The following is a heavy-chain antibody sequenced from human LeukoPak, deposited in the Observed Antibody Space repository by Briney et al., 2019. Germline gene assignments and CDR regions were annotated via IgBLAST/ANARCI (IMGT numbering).Heavy chain of an antibody. J-gene: IGHJ4*02. D-gene: IGHD3-16*01. CDR3: ARAGGFFSPFGY. CDR1: GGPISSGGYY. CDR2: IYYSGST. V-gene: IGHV4-31*02. Sequence: SETLSLTCTVSGGPISSGGYYWSWIRQHPGDGLEWIGYIYYSGSTYYNPSLKSRVTISIDTSKNHFSLKLSSVTAADTAVYYCARAGGFFSPFGYWGQGTLVTVSS.